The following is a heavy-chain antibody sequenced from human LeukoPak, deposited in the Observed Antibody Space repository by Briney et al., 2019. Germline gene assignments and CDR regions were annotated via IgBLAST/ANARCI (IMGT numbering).Heavy chain of an antibody. Sequence: PGGSLRLSCEVSGFNFSTYTMNWVRQSPRKGLEWVASISSRSNYIYYAESLKGRLTISRDNAKNSLYLQMNSLRAEDTAVYYCARDAYYSGSGICSKWGQGTLVTVSS. CDR3: ARDAYYSGSGICSK. J-gene: IGHJ4*02. CDR1: GFNFSTYT. D-gene: IGHD3-10*01. CDR2: ISSRSNYI. V-gene: IGHV3-21*01.